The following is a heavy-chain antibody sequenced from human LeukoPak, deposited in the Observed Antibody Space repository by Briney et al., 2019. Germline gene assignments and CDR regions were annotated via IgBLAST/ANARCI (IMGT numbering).Heavy chain of an antibody. J-gene: IGHJ4*02. CDR1: GGTFSSYA. CDR3: ARAGIGYYYDSSGYSFDY. CDR2: IIPILGIA. Sequence: GASVKVSCKASGGTFSSYAISWVRQAPGQGLECMGRIIPILGIANYAQKFQGRVTTTADKSTSTAYMELSSLRSEATAVYHCARAGIGYYYDSSGYSFDYWAREPWSPSPQ. V-gene: IGHV1-69*04. D-gene: IGHD3-22*01.